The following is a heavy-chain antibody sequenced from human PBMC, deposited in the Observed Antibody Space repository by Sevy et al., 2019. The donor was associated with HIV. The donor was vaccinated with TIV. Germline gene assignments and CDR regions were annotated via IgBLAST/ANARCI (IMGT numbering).Heavy chain of an antibody. CDR1: GFTFGNYW. J-gene: IGHJ4*02. CDR2: IKQGGDTK. CDR3: ARDEYGSLDY. V-gene: IGHV3-7*01. Sequence: GGSLRLSCAASGFTFGNYWMAWVRQAPGKGLEWVANIKQGGDTKHYVDSVKGRFTISRDNAKNLVFLQMNTLTAEDMAVYYCARDEYGSLDYWGQGILVTVSS. D-gene: IGHD6-13*01.